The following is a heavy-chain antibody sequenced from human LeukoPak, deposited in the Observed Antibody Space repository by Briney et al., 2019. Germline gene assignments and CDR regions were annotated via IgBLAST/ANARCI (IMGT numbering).Heavy chain of an antibody. J-gene: IGHJ4*02. CDR2: IYSGGST. D-gene: IGHD3-22*01. Sequence: GGSLRLSCAASGFTVSSNYMIWVRQAPGKGLEWVSVIYSGGSTYYADSVKGRFTISRDKTKHTLYLQMNSLRAEDTAVYYCARGWEYDSSGYYQYYFDYWGQGTLVTVSS. CDR1: GFTVSSNY. V-gene: IGHV3-53*01. CDR3: ARGWEYDSSGYYQYYFDY.